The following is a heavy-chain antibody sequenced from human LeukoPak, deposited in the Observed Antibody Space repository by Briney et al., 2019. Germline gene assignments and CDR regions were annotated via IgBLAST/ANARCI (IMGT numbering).Heavy chain of an antibody. Sequence: PSETLSLTCAVYDGSFSGYYWSWIRQPPGKGLEWIGEINHSGRTNCNPSLKSRVIISVDTSKNQFSLKLSSVTAADTAVYYCARDWSSGWDWGQGTMVTVSS. D-gene: IGHD6-19*01. V-gene: IGHV4-34*01. CDR3: ARDWSSGWD. CDR2: INHSGRT. J-gene: IGHJ3*01. CDR1: DGSFSGYY.